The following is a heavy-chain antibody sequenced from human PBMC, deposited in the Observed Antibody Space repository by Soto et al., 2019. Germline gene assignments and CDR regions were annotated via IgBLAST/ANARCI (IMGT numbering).Heavy chain of an antibody. V-gene: IGHV3-74*01. D-gene: IGHD2-2*01. Sequence: GGSLRLSCAASGFTLSNYWMHWARQAPGKGLVWVSRISSDGSSTNYADSVKGRFTISRDNAKNTLHLQMNSLRVEDTAVYYCARVPYCSSSSCYSYFDSWGQGTLVTVSS. J-gene: IGHJ4*02. CDR2: ISSDGSST. CDR1: GFTLSNYW. CDR3: ARVPYCSSSSCYSYFDS.